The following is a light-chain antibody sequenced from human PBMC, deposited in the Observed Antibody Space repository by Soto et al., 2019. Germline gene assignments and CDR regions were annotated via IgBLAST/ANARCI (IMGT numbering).Light chain of an antibody. V-gene: IGKV3-11*01. J-gene: IGKJ4*01. CDR2: GAS. CDR3: QQRGNWPS. Sequence: EIVITQSPATPSVSPRGRAPPPCRASQSISGTLAWYQQKPGQAPRLLIYGASNRATGIPDRFSGSGSGTDFTLTISSLEPEDFAVYYCQQRGNWPSFGGGTKVDIK. CDR1: QSISGT.